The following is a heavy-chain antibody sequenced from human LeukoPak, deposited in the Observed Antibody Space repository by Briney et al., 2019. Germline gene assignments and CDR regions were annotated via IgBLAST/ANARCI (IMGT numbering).Heavy chain of an antibody. J-gene: IGHJ6*03. CDR3: ARDGKITIFGVVTQIYYMDV. CDR1: GGTFSSYA. CDR2: TIPIFGTA. V-gene: IGHV1-69*13. D-gene: IGHD3-3*01. Sequence: ASVKVSCKASGGTFSSYAISWVRQAPGQGLEWMGGTIPIFGTANYAQKFQGRVTITADESTSTAYMELSSLRSEDTAVYYCARDGKITIFGVVTQIYYMDVWGKGTTVTVSS.